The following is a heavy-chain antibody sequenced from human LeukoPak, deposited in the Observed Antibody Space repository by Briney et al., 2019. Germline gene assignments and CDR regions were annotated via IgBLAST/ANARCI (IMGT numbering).Heavy chain of an antibody. J-gene: IGHJ6*03. V-gene: IGHV4-59*01. D-gene: IGHD5-18*01. Sequence: SEALSLTCTVSGGSISSYFWSWIRQPPGKGLEWIGYIYYSGSTNYNPSLKSRVTISVDTSKNQFSLKLSSVTAADTAVYYCARTTEGGYTYDYFYYYYMDVWGKGTTVTISS. CDR1: GGSISSYF. CDR3: ARTTEGGYTYDYFYYYYMDV. CDR2: IYYSGST.